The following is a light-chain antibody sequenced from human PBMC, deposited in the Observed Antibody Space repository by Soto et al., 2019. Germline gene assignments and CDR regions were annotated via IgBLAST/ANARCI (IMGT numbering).Light chain of an antibody. V-gene: IGKV1-5*03. CDR1: QTISSW. Sequence: DIQMTQSPSTVSAFVGDRVTITCRASQTISSWLAWYQQKPGKAPKLLIYKASTLKSGVPSRFSGSGSGTEFTLTISSLQPDDFATYYCQHYNSYSEAFGQGTMVDVK. CDR3: QHYNSYSEA. J-gene: IGKJ1*01. CDR2: KAS.